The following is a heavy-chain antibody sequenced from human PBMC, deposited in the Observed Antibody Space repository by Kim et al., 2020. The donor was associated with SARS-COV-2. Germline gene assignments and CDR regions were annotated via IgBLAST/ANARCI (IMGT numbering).Heavy chain of an antibody. CDR3: ARGYSGYSYYYYGMDV. CDR1: GGTFSSYA. D-gene: IGHD5-12*01. V-gene: IGHV1-69*13. Sequence: ASVKVSCKASGGTFSSYAISWVRQAPGQGLEWMGGIIPIFGTANYAQKFQGRVTITADESTSTAYMELSSLRSEDTAVYYCARGYSGYSYYYYGMDVWGQGTTVTVSS. J-gene: IGHJ6*02. CDR2: IIPIFGTA.